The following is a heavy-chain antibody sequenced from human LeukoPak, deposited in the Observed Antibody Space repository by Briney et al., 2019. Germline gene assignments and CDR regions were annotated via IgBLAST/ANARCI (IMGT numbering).Heavy chain of an antibody. J-gene: IGHJ4*02. V-gene: IGHV4-34*01. CDR3: ARGERYFDWLLRFPRQNYFDY. D-gene: IGHD3-9*01. Sequence: SETLSLTCAVYGGSLSGYYWSWIRQSPGKGLEWIGEINDSGSTNYNPSLKSRVTISVDTSKNQFSLKLTSVTAADTAVYYCARGERYFDWLLRFPRQNYFDYWGQGTLVTVSS. CDR1: GGSLSGYY. CDR2: INDSGST.